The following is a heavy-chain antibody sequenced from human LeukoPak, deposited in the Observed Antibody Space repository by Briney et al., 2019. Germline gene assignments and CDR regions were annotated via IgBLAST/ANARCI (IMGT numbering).Heavy chain of an antibody. CDR1: GFTFSSYW. CDR3: AREQGFKQLWLREVFDI. Sequence: PGGSLRLSCAASGFTFSSYWMSWVRQAPGKGLEWVANIKQDGSEKYYVDSVKGRFTISRDNAKNSLYLQMSSLRAEDTAVYYCAREQGFKQLWLREVFDIWGQGTMVTVSS. D-gene: IGHD5-18*01. CDR2: IKQDGSEK. V-gene: IGHV3-7*01. J-gene: IGHJ3*02.